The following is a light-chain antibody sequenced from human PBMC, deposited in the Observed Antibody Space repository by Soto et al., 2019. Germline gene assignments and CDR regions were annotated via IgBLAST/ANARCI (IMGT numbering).Light chain of an antibody. CDR2: EVS. CDR3: SSYTSSSTPLV. CDR1: SSDVGGYIY. Sequence: QSALTQPASLSGSPGQSITISCTGTSSDVGGYIYVSWYQQHPGKAPKLMIYEVSNRPSGVSNRFSGSKSGNRASLTISGLQAEDEADYYCSSYTSSSTPLVFGTGTQLTVL. V-gene: IGLV2-14*01. J-gene: IGLJ1*01.